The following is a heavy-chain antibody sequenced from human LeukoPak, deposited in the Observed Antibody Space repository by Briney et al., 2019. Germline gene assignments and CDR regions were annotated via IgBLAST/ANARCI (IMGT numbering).Heavy chain of an antibody. Sequence: GASVKVSCKASGYTFTSYGISWVRQAPGQGLEWMGWISAYNGYTKYAEKLQGRVTMTTDTSPSTAYMELRSLRSDDTAVYYCARAKYDGSGYYWFDRWGQGTLVTVSS. J-gene: IGHJ5*02. CDR1: GYTFTSYG. V-gene: IGHV1-18*01. CDR2: ISAYNGYT. CDR3: ARAKYDGSGYYWFDR. D-gene: IGHD3-22*01.